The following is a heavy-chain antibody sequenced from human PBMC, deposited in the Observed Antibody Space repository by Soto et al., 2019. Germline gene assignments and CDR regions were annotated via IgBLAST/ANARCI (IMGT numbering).Heavy chain of an antibody. J-gene: IGHJ4*02. CDR3: GPRGAVAPRGY. D-gene: IGHD3-10*01. V-gene: IGHV4-34*02. CDR1: GGPFSDFY. Sequence: QVQLQQWGAGLLKPSETLSLTCAVSGGPFSDFYWTWIRQLPGKGLEWIGEIYHIGYTNYNPSLESRVAISVDTYQNQFSLNLRSVTAADTAVYYCGPRGAVAPRGYWGQGTLVTVSS. CDR2: IYHIGYT.